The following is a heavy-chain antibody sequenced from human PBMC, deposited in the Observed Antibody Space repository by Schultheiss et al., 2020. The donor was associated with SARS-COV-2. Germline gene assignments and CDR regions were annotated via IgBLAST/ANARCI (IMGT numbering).Heavy chain of an antibody. CDR1: GFTFSSYS. CDR3: ARDGSGRGWGYYYYYGMDV. V-gene: IGHV3-21*01. CDR2: ISSSSSYI. D-gene: IGHD7-27*01. Sequence: GGSLRLSCAASGFTFSSYSMNWVRQAPGKGLEWVSSISSSSSYIYYADSVKGRFTISRDNAKNSLYLQMNSLRAEDTAVYYCARDGSGRGWGYYYYYGMDVWGQGTTVTVSS. J-gene: IGHJ6*02.